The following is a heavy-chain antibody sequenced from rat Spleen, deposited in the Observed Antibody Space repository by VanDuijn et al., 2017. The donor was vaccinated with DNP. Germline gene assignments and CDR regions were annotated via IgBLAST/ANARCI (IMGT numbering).Heavy chain of an antibody. Sequence: EVQLVESGGGLVQPGNSLKLSCAASGFTFSDYAMAWVRQSPKKGLEWVATIIYDGSSTYYRDSVKGRFTISRDHARSTLYLQMDSLRSEDTATYYCATSSDYGYDYGFAYWGQGTLVTVSS. CDR3: ATSSDYGYDYGFAY. D-gene: IGHD1-7*01. CDR1: GFTFSDYA. V-gene: IGHV5S10*01. J-gene: IGHJ3*01. CDR2: IIYDGSST.